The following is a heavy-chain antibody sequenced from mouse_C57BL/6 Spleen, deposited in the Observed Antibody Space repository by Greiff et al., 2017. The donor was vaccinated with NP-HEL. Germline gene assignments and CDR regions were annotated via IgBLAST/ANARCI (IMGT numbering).Heavy chain of an antibody. CDR2: ISYDGSN. CDR1: GYSITSGYY. CDR3: ARSPYYYAMDY. Sequence: EVKLEESGPGLVKPSQSLSLTCSVTGYSITSGYYWNWIRQFPGNKREWMGYISYDGSNNYNPSLKNRISITRDTSKNQFFLKLNSVTTEDTATYDCARSPYYYAMDYWGQGTSVTVSS. J-gene: IGHJ4*01. V-gene: IGHV3-6*01.